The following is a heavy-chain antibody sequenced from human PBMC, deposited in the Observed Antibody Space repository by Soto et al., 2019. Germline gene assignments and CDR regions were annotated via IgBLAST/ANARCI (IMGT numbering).Heavy chain of an antibody. V-gene: IGHV1-58*01. D-gene: IGHD5-18*01. CDR3: AADYGYKYYTGYYGMDV. CDR2: IVVGSGNT. CDR1: GFTFTSSA. J-gene: IGHJ6*02. Sequence: GASVKVSCKASGFTFTSSAVQWVRQARGQRLEWKGWIVVGSGNTNYAQKFQERVTITRDMSTSTAYMELSSLRSEDTAVYYCAADYGYKYYTGYYGMDVWGQGTTVTVSS.